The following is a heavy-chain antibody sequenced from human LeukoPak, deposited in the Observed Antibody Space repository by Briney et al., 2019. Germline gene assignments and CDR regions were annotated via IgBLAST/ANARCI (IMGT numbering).Heavy chain of an antibody. CDR1: GFTFSSYS. J-gene: IGHJ4*02. D-gene: IGHD6-6*01. CDR2: ISSSSTYI. Sequence: GGSLRLSCAVSGFTFSSYSMNWVRQAPGKGLEWVSSISSSSTYIYYTDSVKGRFTISRDNAKNSLYLQMNSLRADDTAVYYCARGPRPSIAGVDYWGQGTLVTVPS. CDR3: ARGPRPSIAGVDY. V-gene: IGHV3-21*01.